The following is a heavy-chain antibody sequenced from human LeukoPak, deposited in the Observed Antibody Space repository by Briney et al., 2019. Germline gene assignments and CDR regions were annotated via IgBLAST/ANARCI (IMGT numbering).Heavy chain of an antibody. CDR2: VSYDGGNR. CDR1: EFTFRDYA. J-gene: IGHJ4*02. Sequence: PGGSLRLSCAASEFTFRDYAMHWVRQAPGKGLEWVALVSYDGGNRVYAVPVKGRFTISRDNSKNALFRQMNSLRSEDTGVYYCAREWTYTSGWTPPGYWGQGTRDTVPS. V-gene: IGHV3-30-3*01. CDR3: AREWTYTSGWTPPGY. D-gene: IGHD6-19*01.